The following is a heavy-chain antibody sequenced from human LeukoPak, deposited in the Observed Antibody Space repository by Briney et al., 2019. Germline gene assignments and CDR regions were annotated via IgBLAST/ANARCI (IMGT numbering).Heavy chain of an antibody. Sequence: ASVKVSCKASGYTFTSYGISWVRQAPGQGLEWMGIINPNGGSTSYAQKVQGRGPITRDTSTSTAYLELRSIRSGDKAVDYCARGAFGYYDSSGYYYKSYFDYWGQGTLVTVSS. J-gene: IGHJ4*02. CDR2: INPNGGST. V-gene: IGHV1-46*01. CDR3: ARGAFGYYDSSGYYYKSYFDY. CDR1: GYTFTSYG. D-gene: IGHD3-22*01.